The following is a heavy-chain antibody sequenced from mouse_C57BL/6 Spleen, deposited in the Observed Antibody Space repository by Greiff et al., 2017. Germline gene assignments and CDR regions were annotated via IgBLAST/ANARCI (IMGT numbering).Heavy chain of an antibody. J-gene: IGHJ1*03. CDR2: ISSGGDYI. Sequence: EVQLVESGEGLVKPGGSLKLSCAASGFTFSSYAMSWVRQTPEKRLEWVAYISSGGDYIYYADTVKGRFTISRDNARNTLYLQMSSLKTEDTAMYYCTREFYDYDDGDFDVWGTGTTVTVSS. D-gene: IGHD2-4*01. CDR1: GFTFSSYA. V-gene: IGHV5-9-1*02. CDR3: TREFYDYDDGDFDV.